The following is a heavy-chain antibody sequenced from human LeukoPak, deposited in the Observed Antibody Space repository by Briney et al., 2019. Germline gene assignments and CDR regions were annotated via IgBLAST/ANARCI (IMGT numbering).Heavy chain of an antibody. CDR2: IYVGDSDV. Sequence: GESLKISCKGSGYSFTNSWIGWVRQMPGKGLEWMGIIYVGDSDVRYSPSFQGQVTISADKSISSAYLQWSSLKVSDTAMYYCARHGGRYSHSIDSWGQGTLVTVPS. CDR1: GYSFTNSW. D-gene: IGHD1-26*01. V-gene: IGHV5-51*01. CDR3: ARHGGRYSHSIDS. J-gene: IGHJ4*02.